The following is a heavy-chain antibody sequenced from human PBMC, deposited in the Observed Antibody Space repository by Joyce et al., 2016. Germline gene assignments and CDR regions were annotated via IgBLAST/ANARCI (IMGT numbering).Heavy chain of an antibody. J-gene: IGHJ3*02. CDR3: ARATIAPRTRAFDI. D-gene: IGHD6-6*01. CDR2: IYPGDSDT. CDR1: GYTYTGYW. V-gene: IGHV5-51*01. Sequence: DVQLVQSGAEVKKPGESLNISCKASGYTYTGYWIAWVRQMPGKGLERMGIIYPGDSDTTYSPSFQGQVTISVDKSISTAYLQWSTLKASDTAIYYCARATIAPRTRAFDIWGQGTMVIVSS.